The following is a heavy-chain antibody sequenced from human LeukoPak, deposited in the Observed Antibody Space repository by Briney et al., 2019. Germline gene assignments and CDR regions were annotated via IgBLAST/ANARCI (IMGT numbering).Heavy chain of an antibody. Sequence: GGSLRLSCAASGFTFSRYWMHWVRQAPGKGLVWVSRIKGDGSTTEYADSVKGRFTISRDNAKNTLYLQMDSLRAEDTAVYYCARGWIPSDISMNWGQGTMVTVSS. CDR2: IKGDGSTT. J-gene: IGHJ3*01. CDR1: GFTFSRYW. CDR3: ARGWIPSDISMN. D-gene: IGHD3-22*01. V-gene: IGHV3-74*01.